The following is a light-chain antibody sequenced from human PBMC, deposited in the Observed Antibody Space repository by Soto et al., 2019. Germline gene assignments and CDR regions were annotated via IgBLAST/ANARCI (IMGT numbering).Light chain of an antibody. CDR2: DAS. J-gene: IGKJ1*01. CDR3: QQRSNWPPWT. Sequence: EIVFTQSPATLSLFPGGKATLSCRASQSVSRYLAWYQQKPGQAPRLLIYDASNKATGIPARFSGSGSGTDFTLTISSLEPEDFAVYYCQQRSNWPPWTFGQGTKVEIK. CDR1: QSVSRY. V-gene: IGKV3-11*01.